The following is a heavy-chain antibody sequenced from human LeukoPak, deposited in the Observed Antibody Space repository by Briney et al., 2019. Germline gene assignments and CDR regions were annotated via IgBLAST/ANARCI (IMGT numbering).Heavy chain of an antibody. CDR2: IRYDGSNK. CDR1: GFIFSDYG. Sequence: PGGPLRLSCAASGFIFSDYGMHWVRQAPGKGLEWVAFIRYDGSNKYYLDSVKGRFTISRDSSKNTLYLQMNSLRAEDTAVYYCAKEGTASKPSDLDYWGQGTLVTVSS. CDR3: AKEGTASKPSDLDY. D-gene: IGHD1/OR15-1a*01. V-gene: IGHV3-30*02. J-gene: IGHJ4*02.